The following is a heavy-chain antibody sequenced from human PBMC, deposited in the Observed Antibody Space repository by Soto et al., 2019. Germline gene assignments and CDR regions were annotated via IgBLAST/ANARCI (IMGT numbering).Heavy chain of an antibody. Sequence: PSETLSLTCTVSRGSISDNDYYWGWFRQPPGTGLAWLGTISHTGTAYYNPSLECRVAVSVGTFENQFSLNLSSVTAADTAVYYFARLAYDANGFNVYGDDGFDFWGQRKMVT. CDR2: ISHTGTA. CDR1: RGSISDNDYY. D-gene: IGHD3-22*01. V-gene: IGHV4-39*01. CDR3: ARLAYDANGFNVYGDDGFDF. J-gene: IGHJ3*01.